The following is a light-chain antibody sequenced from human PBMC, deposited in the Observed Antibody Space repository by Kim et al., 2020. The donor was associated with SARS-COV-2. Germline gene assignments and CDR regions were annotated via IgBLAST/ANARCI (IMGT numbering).Light chain of an antibody. CDR2: RDN. V-gene: IGLV3-1*01. CDR3: QAWDSSIYV. CDR1: KLGDKY. Sequence: SVSPGQTASITCSGDKLGDKYASWYQQKPGQSPVVVIFRDNRRPSGIPERFSGSNSGNTATLTISGTQAMDEADYYCQAWDSSIYVFGTGPKVTVL. J-gene: IGLJ1*01.